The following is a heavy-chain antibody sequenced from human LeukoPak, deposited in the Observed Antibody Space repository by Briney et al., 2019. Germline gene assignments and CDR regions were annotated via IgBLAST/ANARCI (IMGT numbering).Heavy chain of an antibody. V-gene: IGHV1-46*01. Sequence: ASVKVSCKASGYTFTSYYMHWVRQAPGQGLEWMGIINPSGGSTSYAQKFQGRVTMTRDTSTSTVYMELGSLRSEDTAVYYCARATGIVGATNYWGQGTLVTVSS. D-gene: IGHD1-26*01. CDR2: INPSGGST. CDR1: GYTFTSYY. J-gene: IGHJ4*02. CDR3: ARATGIVGATNY.